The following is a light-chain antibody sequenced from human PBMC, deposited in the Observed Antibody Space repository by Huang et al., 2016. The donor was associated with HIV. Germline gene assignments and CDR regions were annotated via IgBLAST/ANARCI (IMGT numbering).Light chain of an antibody. CDR3: MQSLQTPPT. J-gene: IGKJ1*01. CDR1: ESLLYTNGFRY. CDR2: LGS. V-gene: IGKV2-28*01. Sequence: DIVMSQSPLSLTVTPGEPASISCKYNESLLYTNGFRYLNWYLQKPGLSPHLLIYLGSNRASGVPDRFSGSGTGIEFTLTISRVEADDVGVYYCMQSLQTPPTFGQGTKVEI.